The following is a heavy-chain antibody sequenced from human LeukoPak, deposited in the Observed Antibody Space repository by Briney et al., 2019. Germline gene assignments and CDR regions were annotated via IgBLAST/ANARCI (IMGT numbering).Heavy chain of an antibody. Sequence: SETLALTCAVYGGSFSGYYWSWIRQPPGKGLEWIGEINHSGSTNYNPSLKSRVTISVDTSKNQFSLKLSSVTAADTAVYYCARDPSLVGATNPFDYWGQGTLVTVSS. D-gene: IGHD1-26*01. CDR3: ARDPSLVGATNPFDY. J-gene: IGHJ4*02. V-gene: IGHV4-34*01. CDR2: INHSGST. CDR1: GGSFSGYY.